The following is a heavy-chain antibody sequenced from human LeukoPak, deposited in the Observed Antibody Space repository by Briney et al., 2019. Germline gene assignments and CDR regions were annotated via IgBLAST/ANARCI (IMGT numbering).Heavy chain of an antibody. CDR3: AREVVGATAYYFDY. Sequence: PSETLSLTCTVSGGSISSYSWSWIRQPARKGLEWIGRIYTSGSTNYNSSLKSRVAMSVDTSKNQFSLKLSSVTAADTAVYYCAREVVGATAYYFDYWGQGTLVTVSS. V-gene: IGHV4-4*07. D-gene: IGHD1-26*01. J-gene: IGHJ4*02. CDR2: IYTSGST. CDR1: GGSISSYS.